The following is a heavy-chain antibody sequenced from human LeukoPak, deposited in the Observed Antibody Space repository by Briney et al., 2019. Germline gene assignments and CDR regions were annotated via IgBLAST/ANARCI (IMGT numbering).Heavy chain of an antibody. CDR1: GFTFSSYA. CDR2: ISYDGSNK. J-gene: IGHJ6*03. Sequence: GRSLRLSCAASGFTFSSYAMHWVRQAPGKGLEWVAVISYDGSNKYYADSVRGRFTISRDNSKNTLYLQMNSLRAEDTAVYYCARVGFGTGTTLQYYYMDVWGKGTTVTVSS. D-gene: IGHD1-1*01. V-gene: IGHV3-30*04. CDR3: ARVGFGTGTTLQYYYMDV.